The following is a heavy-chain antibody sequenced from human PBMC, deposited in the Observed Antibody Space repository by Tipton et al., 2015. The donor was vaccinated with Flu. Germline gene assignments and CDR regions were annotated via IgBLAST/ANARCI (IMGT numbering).Heavy chain of an antibody. D-gene: IGHD1-26*01. CDR2: IYHSGST. CDR1: GGSINSALYY. CDR3: ARDRHSGSYYENDAFDI. J-gene: IGHJ3*02. V-gene: IGHV4-31*03. Sequence: TLSLTCTVSGGSINSALYYWSWIRHHPGKGLEWIGYIYHSGSTFYNPSLKSRVTISVDTSKNQFSLKLSSVTAADTAVYYCARDRHSGSYYENDAFDIWGQGTMVTVSS.